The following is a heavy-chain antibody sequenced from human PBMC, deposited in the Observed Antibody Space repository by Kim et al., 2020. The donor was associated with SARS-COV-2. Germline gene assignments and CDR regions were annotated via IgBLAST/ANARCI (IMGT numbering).Heavy chain of an antibody. V-gene: IGHV4-59*01. CDR3: ARGSGYDPYLDY. J-gene: IGHJ4*02. Sequence: SETLSLTCSASGASLSGYYYNWVRLPPGKGLEWIGYLYSSGRTNYNPSLRGRVTISVDTSKNTFSLRLISVTAADTAIYYCARGSGYDPYLDYWGQGLLVTVSS. CDR1: GASLSGYY. CDR2: LYSSGRT. D-gene: IGHD5-12*01.